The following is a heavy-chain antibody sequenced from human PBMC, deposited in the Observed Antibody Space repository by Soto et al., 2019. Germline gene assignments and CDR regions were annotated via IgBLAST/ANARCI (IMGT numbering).Heavy chain of an antibody. V-gene: IGHV3-23*01. CDR2: ISGSGGST. Sequence: ESGGGLVQPGGSLRLSCAASGFTFSSYAMSWVRQAPGKGLEWVSAISGSGGSTYYADSVKGRFTISRDNSKNTLYLQMNSLRAEDTAVYYCAKDLGYSGMYYYYMDVWGKGTTVTVSS. CDR3: AKDLGYSGMYYYYMDV. J-gene: IGHJ6*03. D-gene: IGHD5-12*01. CDR1: GFTFSSYA.